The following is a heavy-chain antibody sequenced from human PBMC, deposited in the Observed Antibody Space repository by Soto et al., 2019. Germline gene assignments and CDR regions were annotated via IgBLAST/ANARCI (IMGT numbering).Heavy chain of an antibody. J-gene: IGHJ4*02. V-gene: IGHV3-11*01. CDR1: GFTFSNYY. CDR2: ISSTGRTI. CDR3: ARSYSSGWEFDY. Sequence: LRLSCGASGFTFSNYYMSWIRQAPGKGLEWVSYISSTGRTIYYADSVKGRFTVSRDNAQNSLSLKLNSLRVEDTAVYYCARSYSSGWEFDYWGQGTQVTVSS. D-gene: IGHD6-19*01.